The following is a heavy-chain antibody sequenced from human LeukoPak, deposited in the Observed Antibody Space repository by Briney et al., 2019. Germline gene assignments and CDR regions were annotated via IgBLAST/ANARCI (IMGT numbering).Heavy chain of an antibody. Sequence: PETLSLTCTVSGGSVNNYYWNWLRQPPGKGLEWIGYIYYSGSTNYNPSLKSRVTISVDTSKNQFSLKLSSVTAADTAVYYCARRVGGSPRKGWLDPWGQGTLVTVSS. CDR2: IYYSGST. D-gene: IGHD1-26*01. J-gene: IGHJ5*02. V-gene: IGHV4-59*08. CDR1: GGSVNNYY. CDR3: ARRVGGSPRKGWLDP.